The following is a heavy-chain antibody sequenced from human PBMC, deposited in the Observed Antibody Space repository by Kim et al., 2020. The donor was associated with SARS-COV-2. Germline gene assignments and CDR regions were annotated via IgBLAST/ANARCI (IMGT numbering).Heavy chain of an antibody. CDR3: ATNHADGGGAFDI. V-gene: IGHV3-48*02. D-gene: IGHD2-15*01. Sequence: GGSLRLSCAASGFTFSSYSMNWVRQAPGKGLEWVSYISSSSSTIYYADSVKGRFTISRDNAKNSLYLQMNSLRDEDTAVYYCATNHADGGGAFDIWGQGTMVTVSS. CDR1: GFTFSSYS. J-gene: IGHJ3*02. CDR2: ISSSSSTI.